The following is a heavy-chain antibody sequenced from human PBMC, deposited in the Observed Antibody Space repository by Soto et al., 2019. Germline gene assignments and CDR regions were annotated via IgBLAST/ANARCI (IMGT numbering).Heavy chain of an antibody. J-gene: IGHJ4*02. CDR2: INHSGST. V-gene: IGHV4-34*01. D-gene: IGHD2-2*01. Sequence: RQPPGEGLEWIGEINHSGSTNYNPSLKSRVTISVDTSKNHFPLKLSSVTAADTAVPYLASNPIGVPAAPLDYWGQGTLVTVSS. CDR3: ASNPIGVPAAPLDY.